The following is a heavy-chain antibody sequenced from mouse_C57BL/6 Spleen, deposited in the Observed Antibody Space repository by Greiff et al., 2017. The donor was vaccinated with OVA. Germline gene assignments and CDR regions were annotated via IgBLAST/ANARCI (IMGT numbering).Heavy chain of an antibody. CDR3: ARGNVDYDGAY. CDR1: GYTFTSYW. Sequence: QVQLQQPGAELVRPGTSVKLSCKASGYTFTSYWMHWVKQRPGQGLEWIGVIDPSDSYTNYNQKFKGKATLTVDTSSSTAYMQLSSLTSEDSAVYYCARGNVDYDGAYWGQGTLVTVSA. D-gene: IGHD2-4*01. J-gene: IGHJ3*01. CDR2: IDPSDSYT. V-gene: IGHV1-59*01.